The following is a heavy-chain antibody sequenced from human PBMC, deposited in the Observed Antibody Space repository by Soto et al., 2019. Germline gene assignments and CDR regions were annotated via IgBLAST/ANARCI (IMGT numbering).Heavy chain of an antibody. Sequence: ASLKVYCKSSGYSFASYGIIWVRQAPGQGLEWMGWISAYNGNTNYAQKLQGRVTMTTDTSTSTAYMELRSLRSDDTAVYYCARGPELELTTFVDYWGQGTLVTVSS. CDR3: ARGPELELTTFVDY. CDR2: ISAYNGNT. D-gene: IGHD1-7*01. CDR1: GYSFASYG. V-gene: IGHV1-18*01. J-gene: IGHJ4*02.